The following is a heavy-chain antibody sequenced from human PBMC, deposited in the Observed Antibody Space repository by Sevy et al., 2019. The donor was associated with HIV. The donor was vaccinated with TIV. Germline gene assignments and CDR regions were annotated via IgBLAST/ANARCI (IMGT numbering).Heavy chain of an antibody. V-gene: IGHV3-33*01. CDR2: IWYDGINK. CDR3: ARDSRNGLDP. D-gene: IGHD2-8*01. Sequence: GGSLRLSCVASGFIFSTYGMHWVRQAPGKGLEWVAVIWYDGINKDYGDSVKGRFIISRDNSKNTMYLEMDSLRAEDTAVYYCARDSRNGLDPWGQGALVTVSS. J-gene: IGHJ5*02. CDR1: GFIFSTYG.